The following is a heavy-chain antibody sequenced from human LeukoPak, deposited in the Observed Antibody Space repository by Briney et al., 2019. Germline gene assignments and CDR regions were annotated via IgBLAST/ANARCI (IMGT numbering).Heavy chain of an antibody. CDR2: MYYSGST. D-gene: IGHD4-11*01. J-gene: IGHJ4*02. V-gene: IGHV4-39*07. CDR1: GGSISSYY. CDR3: ARMTSGYYFDY. Sequence: SETLSLTCTVSGGSISSYYWGWIRQPPGKGLEWIGSMYYSGSTYYNPSLKSRVTISINTSKNQFSLKLSSVTAADTAAYYCARMTSGYYFDYWGQGTLVTVSS.